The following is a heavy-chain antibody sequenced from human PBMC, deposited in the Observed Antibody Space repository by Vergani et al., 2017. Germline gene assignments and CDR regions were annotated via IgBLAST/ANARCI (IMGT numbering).Heavy chain of an antibody. CDR3: AKGRVLLWFGELDY. V-gene: IGHV3-43D*03. Sequence: VQLVESGGGLVQPGGSLRLSCAASGFTFDDYAMHWVRQAPGKGLEWVSLISWDGGSTYYADSVKGRFTISRDNSKNSLYLQMNSLRAEDTALYYCAKGRVLLWFGELDYWGQGTLVTVSS. J-gene: IGHJ4*02. CDR2: ISWDGGST. D-gene: IGHD3-10*01. CDR1: GFTFDDYA.